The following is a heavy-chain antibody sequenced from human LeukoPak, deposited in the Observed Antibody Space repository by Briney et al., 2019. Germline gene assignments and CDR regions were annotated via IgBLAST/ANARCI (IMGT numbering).Heavy chain of an antibody. CDR2: ISSSSSYI. J-gene: IGHJ4*02. Sequence: TGGPLRLSCAASGFTFSSYSMNWVRQAPGKGLEWVSSISSSSSYIYYADSVKRRFTISRENAKNSLYLQMNSLRAEDTAVYYCARDHRAAGNHLIDYWGQGTLVTVSS. CDR3: ARDHRAAGNHLIDY. D-gene: IGHD6-13*01. CDR1: GFTFSSYS. V-gene: IGHV3-21*01.